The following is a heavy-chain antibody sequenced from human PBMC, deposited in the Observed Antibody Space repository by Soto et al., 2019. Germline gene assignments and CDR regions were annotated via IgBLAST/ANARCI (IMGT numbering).Heavy chain of an antibody. V-gene: IGHV3-23*01. D-gene: IGHD6-13*01. J-gene: IGHJ4*02. CDR2: ISPSGDNT. CDR3: ARLGVRIATAGTDY. CDR1: GFPFSSYV. Sequence: EVQVLESGGGLVQPGGSLRLSCEASGFPFSSYVMYWVRQAPGKGLEWISAISPSGDNTYYADSVKGRFAISRDNSKNTLHLLMNSLRADDTAVYYCARLGVRIATAGTDYWGQGTLVTVSS.